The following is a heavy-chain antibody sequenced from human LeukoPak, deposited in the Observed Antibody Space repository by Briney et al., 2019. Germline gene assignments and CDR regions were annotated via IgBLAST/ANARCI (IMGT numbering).Heavy chain of an antibody. Sequence: GGSLRLSCAASGFTFSSYSINWVRQAPGKGLEWVSTISSSGTYIYFADSVKGRFTISRDNARNSLFLQMNSLRDEDTAVYYCARVGRGVYGMDVWGQGTTVTVSS. V-gene: IGHV3-21*01. CDR2: ISSSGTYI. D-gene: IGHD3-10*01. CDR3: ARVGRGVYGMDV. CDR1: GFTFSSYS. J-gene: IGHJ6*02.